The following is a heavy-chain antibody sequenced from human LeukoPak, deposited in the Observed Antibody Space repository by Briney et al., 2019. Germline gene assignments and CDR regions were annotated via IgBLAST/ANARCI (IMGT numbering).Heavy chain of an antibody. V-gene: IGHV4-59*01. J-gene: IGHJ4*02. CDR1: GGSISSYY. Sequence: SETLSPTCTVSGGSISSYYWSWIRQPPGKGLEWIGYIYYSGSTNYNPSLKSRVTISVDTSKNQFSLKLSSVTAADTAVYYCARDRGYDFWSGYFNLGYFDYWGQGTLVTVSS. CDR2: IYYSGST. D-gene: IGHD3-3*01. CDR3: ARDRGYDFWSGYFNLGYFDY.